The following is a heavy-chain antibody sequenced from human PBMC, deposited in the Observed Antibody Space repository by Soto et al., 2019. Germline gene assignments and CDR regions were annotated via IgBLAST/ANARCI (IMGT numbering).Heavy chain of an antibody. J-gene: IGHJ6*01. V-gene: IGHV6-1*01. CDR3: ACQTIAAGRYTMDF. D-gene: IGHD6-13*01. Sequence: QTLSLTCAISVHSVSSSSGACTWIRQSPSRGLEWLGMTSYRSMWYSDYALSVKSRITISPETSKNRFALQLDSVSREDAAVYYYACQTIAAGRYTMDFWGQGTTVNVSS. CDR2: TSYRSMWYS. CDR1: VHSVSSSSGA.